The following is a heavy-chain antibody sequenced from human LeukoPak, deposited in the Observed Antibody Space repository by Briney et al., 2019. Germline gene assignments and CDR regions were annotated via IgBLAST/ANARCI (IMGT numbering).Heavy chain of an antibody. D-gene: IGHD1-26*01. CDR3: ARRSTEAYSMDY. V-gene: IGHV4-39*01. Sequence: SETLSLTCTVSGGSIGSTSYYWGWIRQPPGKGLEWIGSIYYSGSTYYNPSLKSRVTISVDTSKNQFSLELSSVTPEDTAVYYCARRSTEAYSMDYWGQGTLVTVSS. CDR2: IYYSGST. CDR1: GGSIGSTSYY. J-gene: IGHJ4*02.